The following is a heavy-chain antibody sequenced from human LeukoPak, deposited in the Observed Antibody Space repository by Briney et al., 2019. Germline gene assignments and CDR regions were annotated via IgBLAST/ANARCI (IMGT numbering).Heavy chain of an antibody. V-gene: IGHV4-34*01. CDR2: INHSGST. Sequence: SETLSLTCAVYGGSFSGYYWSWIRQPPGKGLEWIGEINHSGSTNYNPSLKSRVTISVDTSKNQFSLKLSSVTAADTAVYYCASPRVTMVQGRTPAAGYYGMDVWGQGTTVTVSS. D-gene: IGHD3-10*01. J-gene: IGHJ6*02. CDR1: GGSFSGYY. CDR3: ASPRVTMVQGRTPAAGYYGMDV.